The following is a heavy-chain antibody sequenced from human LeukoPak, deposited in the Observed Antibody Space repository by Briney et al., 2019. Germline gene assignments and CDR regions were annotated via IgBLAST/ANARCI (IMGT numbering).Heavy chain of an antibody. J-gene: IGHJ4*02. D-gene: IGHD2-15*01. Sequence: PGGSLRLSCAASGFTFSSYSMNWVRQAPGKGLEWVSSISSSSSYIYYADSVKGRFTISRDNAKNSLYLQMNSLRAEDTAVYYCATDIVVVVAATLFRDYWGQGTLVTVSS. CDR1: GFTFSSYS. CDR3: ATDIVVVVAATLFRDY. V-gene: IGHV3-21*01. CDR2: ISSSSSYI.